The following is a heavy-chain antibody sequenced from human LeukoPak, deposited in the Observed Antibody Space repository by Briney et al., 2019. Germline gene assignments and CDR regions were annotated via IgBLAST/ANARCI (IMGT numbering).Heavy chain of an antibody. CDR1: GGTFSSYA. CDR3: ARVESCSGGSCYFWFDP. Sequence: SVKVSCKASGGTFSSYAISWVRQAPGQGLEWMGRIIPVLGIANYAQKFQGRVTITADKSTSTAYMELSSPRSEDTAVYYCARVESCSGGSCYFWFDPWGQGTLVTVSS. V-gene: IGHV1-69*04. J-gene: IGHJ5*02. CDR2: IIPVLGIA. D-gene: IGHD2-15*01.